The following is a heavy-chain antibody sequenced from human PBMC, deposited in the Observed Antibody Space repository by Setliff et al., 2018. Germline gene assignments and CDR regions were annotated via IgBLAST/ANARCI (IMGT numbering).Heavy chain of an antibody. V-gene: IGHV4-38-2*01. Sequence: SETLSLTCAVSGFSISSGYYWGWIRQPPGKGLEWIGEINHSGTTNYNPSLRSRVTISIDSSTNQFSLKLNSVTAADTAVYYCVRTDYSDGRYSMDVWGKGTTVTVSS. D-gene: IGHD6-19*01. CDR1: GFSISSGYY. J-gene: IGHJ6*03. CDR2: INHSGTT. CDR3: VRTDYSDGRYSMDV.